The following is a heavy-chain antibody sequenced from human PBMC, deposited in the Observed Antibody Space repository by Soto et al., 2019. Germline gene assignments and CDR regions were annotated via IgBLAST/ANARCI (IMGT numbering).Heavy chain of an antibody. CDR3: AREVIFGVDTDAFDI. CDR1: GFTFSSYG. V-gene: IGHV3-30*03. D-gene: IGHD3-3*01. J-gene: IGHJ3*02. CDR2: ISYDGSNK. Sequence: QVQLVESGGGVVQPGRSLRLSCAASGFTFSSYGMHWVRQAPGKGLEWVAVISYDGSNKYYADSVKGRFTISRDNSKNTLYLQMNGLRDEDTAVYYCAREVIFGVDTDAFDIWGQGTMVTVSS.